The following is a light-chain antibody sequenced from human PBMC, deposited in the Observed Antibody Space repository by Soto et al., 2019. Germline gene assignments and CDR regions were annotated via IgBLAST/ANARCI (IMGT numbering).Light chain of an antibody. CDR1: HSVSSNY. CDR2: GAS. J-gene: IGKJ1*01. V-gene: IGKV3-20*01. CDR3: QQYSSSSST. Sequence: EIVLTQSPCTLSLSPGERATLSGRASHSVSSNYLAWYQQKPGQAPRLLIYGASTRATGIPDRFSGSGSGTDFTLTISRLEPEDFAVYYCQQYSSSSSTFGQGTKVDIK.